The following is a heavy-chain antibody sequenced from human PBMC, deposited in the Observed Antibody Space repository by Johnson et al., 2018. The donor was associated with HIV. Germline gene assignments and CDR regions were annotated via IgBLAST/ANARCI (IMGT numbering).Heavy chain of an antibody. CDR1: GFSFSDYD. V-gene: IGHV3-13*01. CDR2: IGTAGDT. D-gene: IGHD6-6*01. Sequence: VQLVESGGGLVQPGGSLRLSCAASGFSFSDYDMHWVRQLTGKSLEWVSAIGTAGDTFYPGSVKGRFTISRENPKNSLYLQMNSLRAGDTAVYYCAREGMYSSYQGSFDIWGQGTMVTVSS. J-gene: IGHJ3*02. CDR3: AREGMYSSYQGSFDI.